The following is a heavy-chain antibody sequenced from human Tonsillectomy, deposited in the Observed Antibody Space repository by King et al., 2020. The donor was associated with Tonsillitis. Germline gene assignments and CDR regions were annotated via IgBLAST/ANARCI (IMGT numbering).Heavy chain of an antibody. CDR3: ARSPFDTSVYCLNY. V-gene: IGHV3-30*04. D-gene: IGHD3-22*01. CDR1: GFTFSNYA. J-gene: IGHJ4*02. Sequence: VQLVESGGGVVQPGRSLRLSCAASGFTFSNYAMNWVRQAPGKGLEWVAVISYDGSNRYYAHSVKGRFTISRDNSKNTLYLHMNSLRTEDTAVYSCARSPFDTSVYCLNYWGQGTLVTVAS. CDR2: ISYDGSNR.